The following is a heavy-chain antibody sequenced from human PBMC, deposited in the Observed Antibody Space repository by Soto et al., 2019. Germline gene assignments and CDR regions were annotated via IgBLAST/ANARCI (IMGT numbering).Heavy chain of an antibody. J-gene: IGHJ3*02. Sequence: GGSLRLSCAASGFTFSSYAMSWVRQAPGKGLEWVSAISGSGGSTYYADSVKGRFTISRDNSKNTLYLQMNSLRAEDTAVYYCANYGSRITDAFDIWGQGTMVTVSS. CDR2: ISGSGGST. CDR1: GFTFSSYA. V-gene: IGHV3-23*01. D-gene: IGHD3-10*01. CDR3: ANYGSRITDAFDI.